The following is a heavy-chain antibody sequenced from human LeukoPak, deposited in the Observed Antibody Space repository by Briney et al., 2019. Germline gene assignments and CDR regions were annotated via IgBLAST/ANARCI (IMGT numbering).Heavy chain of an antibody. CDR3: AKDRYCSGGSCYPAFDY. Sequence: PGGSLRLSCAASGFTFSSYGMSWVRQAPGKGLEWVSAISGSGGSTYYADSVKGRFTISRDNSKNTLYLQMNSLRAEDTAVYYCAKDRYCSGGSCYPAFDYWGQGTLVTVSS. CDR2: ISGSGGST. J-gene: IGHJ4*02. CDR1: GFTFSSYG. V-gene: IGHV3-23*01. D-gene: IGHD2-15*01.